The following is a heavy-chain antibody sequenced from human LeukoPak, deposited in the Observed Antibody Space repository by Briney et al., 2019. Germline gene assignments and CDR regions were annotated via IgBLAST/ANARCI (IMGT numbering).Heavy chain of an antibody. V-gene: IGHV3-49*04. Sequence: GGSLRLSCTASGFTFGDYAMSWVRQAPGKGLEWVGFIRSKAYGGTTEYAASVKGRFTISRDDSKSIAYLQMNSLKTEDTAVYYCTRSGSYFYFDYWGQGTLVTVSS. J-gene: IGHJ4*02. CDR1: GFTFGDYA. CDR3: TRSGSYFYFDY. D-gene: IGHD1-26*01. CDR2: IRSKAYGGTT.